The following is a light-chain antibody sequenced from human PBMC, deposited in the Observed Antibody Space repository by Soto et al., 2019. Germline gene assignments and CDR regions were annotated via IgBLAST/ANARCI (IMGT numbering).Light chain of an antibody. CDR2: WAS. CDR1: QSVLYSSNNKNY. V-gene: IGKV4-1*01. CDR3: KRYYSPPRT. J-gene: IGKJ1*01. Sequence: DIVMTQSPDSLAVSLGERATINCKSSQSVLYSSNNKNYLAWYQQKPGQPPKLLIYWASTRESGVPDRLSGSASETDFTLTISSLQAGDAAVSYCKRYYSPPRTFGQWTKVEI.